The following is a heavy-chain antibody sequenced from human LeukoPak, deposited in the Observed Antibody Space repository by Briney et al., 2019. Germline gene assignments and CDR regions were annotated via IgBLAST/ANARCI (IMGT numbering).Heavy chain of an antibody. J-gene: IGHJ4*02. CDR3: ATAPHCSGGSCYWGRFDY. CDR1: GYTLTELS. V-gene: IGHV1-24*01. Sequence: ASVKVSCKVSGYTLTELSMHWVRQAPGKGLEWMGGFDPEDGETIYAQKFQGRVTMTEDTSTDTAYMELSSLRSEDTAVYYCATAPHCSGGSCYWGRFDYWGQGTLVTVSS. CDR2: FDPEDGET. D-gene: IGHD2-15*01.